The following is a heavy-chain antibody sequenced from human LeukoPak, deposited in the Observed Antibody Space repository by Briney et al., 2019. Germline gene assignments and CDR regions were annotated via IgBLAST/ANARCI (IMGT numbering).Heavy chain of an antibody. D-gene: IGHD3-10*01. CDR3: AKPLRRIYLPGEFDY. Sequence: GGSLRLSCAASGFTFSSYGMHWVRQAPGKGLEWVAVIWYDGSNKYYADSVKGRFTISRDNSKNTLYLQMNSLRAEDTAVYYCAKPLRRIYLPGEFDYWGQGTLVTVSS. CDR2: IWYDGSNK. V-gene: IGHV3-33*06. CDR1: GFTFSSYG. J-gene: IGHJ4*02.